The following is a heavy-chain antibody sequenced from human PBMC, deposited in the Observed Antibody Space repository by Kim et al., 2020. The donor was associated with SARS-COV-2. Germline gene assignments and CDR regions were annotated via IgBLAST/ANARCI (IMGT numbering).Heavy chain of an antibody. J-gene: IGHJ4*02. CDR1: GFSFNTYS. Sequence: GGSLRLSCAASGFSFNTYSMHWVRQAPGKGLEWLAVISYDGSNKHYRDSVKGRFTISRDNPKNTLYLQMNSLSPEDTAVYYCARDRIATTIWYIVGFDYWGQGTLVTVSS. D-gene: IGHD2-21*01. CDR2: ISYDGSNK. CDR3: ARDRIATTIWYIVGFDY. V-gene: IGHV3-30*04.